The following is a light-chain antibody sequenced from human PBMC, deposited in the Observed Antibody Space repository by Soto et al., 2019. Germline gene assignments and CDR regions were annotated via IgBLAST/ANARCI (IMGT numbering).Light chain of an antibody. J-gene: IGLJ1*01. CDR1: SSDVGGYNY. Sequence: QSALTQPASVSGSPGQSITISCTGSSSDVGGYNYVSWYQHLPGKAPELMIYDVSNRPSGVSNRFSGSKSDNTASLTISGLQAEDEADYYCNSYTSSGTYVFGTGTKLTVL. CDR2: DVS. V-gene: IGLV2-14*03. CDR3: NSYTSSGTYV.